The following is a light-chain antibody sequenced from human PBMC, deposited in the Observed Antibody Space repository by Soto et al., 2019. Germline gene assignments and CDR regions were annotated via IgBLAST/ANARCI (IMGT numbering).Light chain of an antibody. J-gene: IGKJ2*01. CDR1: QTVSHNY. CDR3: QQRSNWPRVYT. V-gene: IGKV3D-20*02. CDR2: GAS. Sequence: EIVLTQSPGTLSLSPGERATLSCRASQTVSHNYLAWYQQKPGQAPRLLIYGASSRASGIPDRFSGSGSGTDFILTISRLEPEDFAVYYCQQRSNWPRVYTFGQGTKLEIK.